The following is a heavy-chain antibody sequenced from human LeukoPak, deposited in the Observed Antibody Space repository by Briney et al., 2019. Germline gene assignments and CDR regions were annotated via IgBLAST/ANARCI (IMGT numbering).Heavy chain of an antibody. CDR1: GGSISSFT. Sequence: SETLSLTCTVPGGSISSFTWSWIRQPAGKGLEWIGRIYTTGSTNYNPSLKSRVTMSVDTSKNQFSLRLSSVTAADMAVYFCAREAWSGYLDYWGQGTLVTVSS. CDR2: IYTTGST. D-gene: IGHD2-8*02. J-gene: IGHJ4*02. CDR3: AREAWSGYLDY. V-gene: IGHV4-4*07.